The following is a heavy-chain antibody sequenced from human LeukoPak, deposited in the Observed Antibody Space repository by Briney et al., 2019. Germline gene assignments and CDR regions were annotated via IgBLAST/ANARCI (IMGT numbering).Heavy chain of an antibody. CDR2: INPNSGGT. V-gene: IGHV1-2*04. Sequence: ASVTVSCKASGYTYTGYYMHWVRQAPGQGLEWMGWINPNSGGTNYAQKFQGWVTMTRDTSISTAYMELSRLRSDDTAVYYCARALGYCSSTSCYYYYGMDVWGRGTTVTVSS. D-gene: IGHD2-2*01. CDR3: ARALGYCSSTSCYYYYGMDV. J-gene: IGHJ6*02. CDR1: GYTYTGYY.